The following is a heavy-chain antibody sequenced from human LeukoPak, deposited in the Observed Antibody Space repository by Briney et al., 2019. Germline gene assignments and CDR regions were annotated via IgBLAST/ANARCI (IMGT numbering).Heavy chain of an antibody. Sequence: TSKTLSLTCTVSGGSISSSSYYWGWIRQPPGKGLEWIGSIYYSGSTYYNPSLKSRVTISVDTSKNQFSLKLSSVTAADTAVYYCARRYYDFWSGYFDYWGQGTLVTVSS. CDR3: ARRYYDFWSGYFDY. J-gene: IGHJ4*02. CDR2: IYYSGST. D-gene: IGHD3-3*01. CDR1: GGSISSSSYY. V-gene: IGHV4-39*07.